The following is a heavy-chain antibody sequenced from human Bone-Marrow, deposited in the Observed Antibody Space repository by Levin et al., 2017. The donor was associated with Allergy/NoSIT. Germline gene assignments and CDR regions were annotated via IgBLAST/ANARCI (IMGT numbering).Heavy chain of an antibody. CDR3: AYEVVAAPVVGAFDV. J-gene: IGHJ3*01. V-gene: IGHV2-5*02. CDR1: GFSLSTIGVG. Sequence: KGSGPTLVKPTQTLTLTCTFSGFSLSTIGVGVAWIRQPPGKPLEWLALIHWDGDKRYSPSLKARLTITKDTSTNQVVLTLTNMDPVDTATYYCAYEVVAAPVVGAFDVWGQGTVVTVSS. CDR2: IHWDGDK. D-gene: IGHD2-15*01.